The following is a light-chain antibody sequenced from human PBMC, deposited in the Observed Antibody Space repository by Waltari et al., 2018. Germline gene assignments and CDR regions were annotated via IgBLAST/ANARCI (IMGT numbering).Light chain of an antibody. Sequence: EIVLTQSPVTLSLSPREGATLFCKTSQSVGSFLAWYQQRPGQAPRLLTYDASLRATGIPTRFSGSGSGTDFTLTISSLESEDFAVYYCQQRNSWPLTFGPGTTV. CDR1: QSVGSF. J-gene: IGKJ3*01. CDR2: DAS. CDR3: QQRNSWPLT. V-gene: IGKV3-11*01.